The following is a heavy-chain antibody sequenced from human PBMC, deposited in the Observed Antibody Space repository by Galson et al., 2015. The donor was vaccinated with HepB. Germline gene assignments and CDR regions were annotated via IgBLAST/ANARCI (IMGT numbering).Heavy chain of an antibody. CDR3: ARRPYCTNGVCYNGRGPLRDRAWFDP. V-gene: IGHV3-48*01. CDR2: ISSSSSTI. J-gene: IGHJ5*02. CDR1: GFTFSSYS. D-gene: IGHD2-8*01. Sequence: SLRLSCAASGFTFSSYSMHWVRQAPGKGLEWVSYISSSSSTIYYADSVKGRFTISRDNAKNSLYLQMNSLRAEDTAVYYCARRPYCTNGVCYNGRGPLRDRAWFDPWGQGTLVIVSS.